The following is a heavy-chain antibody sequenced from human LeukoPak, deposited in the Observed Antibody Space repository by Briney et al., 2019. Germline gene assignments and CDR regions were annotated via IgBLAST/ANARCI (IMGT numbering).Heavy chain of an antibody. CDR2: IYSGGIT. CDR1: GVAVSSNY. V-gene: IGHV3-53*01. Sequence: GGSLRLSCAASGVAVSSNYMAWVRQAPGKGLEWVSIIYSGGITKYGDSVKGRFTISRDNSKNTLYLQMSSLRADDTAVYYCTRNSTTFRFGYWGQGTLVIVSS. CDR3: TRNSTTFRFGY. D-gene: IGHD4-11*01. J-gene: IGHJ4*02.